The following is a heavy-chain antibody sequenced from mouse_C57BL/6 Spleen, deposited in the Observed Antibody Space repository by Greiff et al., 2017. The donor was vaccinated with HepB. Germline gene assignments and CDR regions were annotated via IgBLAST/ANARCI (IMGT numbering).Heavy chain of an antibody. Sequence: QVQLQQSGPELVKPGASVKISCKASGYAFSSSWMNWVKQRPGKGLEWIGRTYPGDGDTNYNGKFKGKATLTADKSSSTAYMQLSSLTSEDSAVYFCERETAYYSNWFAYWGQGTLVTVSA. CDR2: TYPGDGDT. D-gene: IGHD2-5*01. CDR1: GYAFSSSW. V-gene: IGHV1-82*01. J-gene: IGHJ3*01. CDR3: ERETAYYSNWFAY.